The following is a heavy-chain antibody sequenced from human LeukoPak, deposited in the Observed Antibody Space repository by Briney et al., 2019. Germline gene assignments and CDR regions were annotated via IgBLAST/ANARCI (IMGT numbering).Heavy chain of an antibody. CDR1: GFTSSSYS. CDR2: ISSSSSTI. CDR3: ARDRGTAMVPFDY. D-gene: IGHD5-18*01. Sequence: PGGSLRLSCAASGFTSSSYSMNWVRQAPGKGLEWVSYISSSSSTIYYADSVKGRFTISRDNAKNSLYLQMNSLRAEDTAVYYCARDRGTAMVPFDYWGQGTLVTVSS. V-gene: IGHV3-48*01. J-gene: IGHJ4*02.